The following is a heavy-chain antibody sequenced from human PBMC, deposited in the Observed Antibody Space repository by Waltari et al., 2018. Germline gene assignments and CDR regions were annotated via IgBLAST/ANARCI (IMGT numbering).Heavy chain of an antibody. CDR1: GGSISNYY. V-gene: IGHV4-4*07. CDR3: ARDRRPRYYYYMDV. CDR2: IFSSGNT. J-gene: IGHJ6*03. Sequence: QVQLQESGPGLVKPAETLSLPRARSGGSISNYYWSWIRQPAGKGLEWIGRIFSSGNTNYNPSLKSRVSMSVDTSKNQFLLKLSSVTAADTAVYYCARDRRPRYYYYMDVWGKGTTVTISS.